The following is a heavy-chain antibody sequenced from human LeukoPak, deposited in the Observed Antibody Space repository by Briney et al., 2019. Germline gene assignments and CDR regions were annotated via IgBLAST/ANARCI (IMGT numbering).Heavy chain of an antibody. D-gene: IGHD3-22*01. V-gene: IGHV1-2*02. Sequence: ASVKVSCKASGYTFTGYYMHWVRQAPGQGLEWMGWINPNSGGTNYAQKFQGRVTMTRNTSISTAYMELSSLRSEDTAVYYCARDYYDSSGYSYYWGQGTLVTVSS. CDR2: INPNSGGT. CDR1: GYTFTGYY. CDR3: ARDYYDSSGYSYY. J-gene: IGHJ4*02.